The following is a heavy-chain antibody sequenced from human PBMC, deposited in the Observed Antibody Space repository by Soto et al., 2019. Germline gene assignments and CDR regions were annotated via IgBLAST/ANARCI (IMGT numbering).Heavy chain of an antibody. CDR2: IIPILGIA. V-gene: IGHV1-69*02. J-gene: IGHJ4*02. Sequence: QVQLVQSGAEVKKPGSSVKVSCKASGGTFSSYTISWVRQAPGQGLEWMGRIIPILGIANYAQKFQGRVTITADKSTSTAYMELSSLRSEDTEVYYCARASKQYSRGWYYGPGGRPFDYWGQGTLVTVSS. CDR1: GGTFSSYT. D-gene: IGHD6-19*01. CDR3: ARASKQYSRGWYYGPGGRPFDY.